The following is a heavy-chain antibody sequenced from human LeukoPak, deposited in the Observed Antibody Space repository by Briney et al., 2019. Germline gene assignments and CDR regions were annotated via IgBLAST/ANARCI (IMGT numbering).Heavy chain of an antibody. CDR2: IYSGGST. V-gene: IGHV3-66*01. CDR3: ARGGVVVAAIDAFDI. J-gene: IGHJ3*02. D-gene: IGHD2-15*01. Sequence: GGSLRLSCAASGFTLSSNFMSWVRQAPGKGLEWVSLIYSGGSTYYADSVKGRFTISRDISKNTLFLQLNSLRAEATAVYYCARGGVVVAAIDAFDIWGQGTLVTVSS. CDR1: GFTLSSNF.